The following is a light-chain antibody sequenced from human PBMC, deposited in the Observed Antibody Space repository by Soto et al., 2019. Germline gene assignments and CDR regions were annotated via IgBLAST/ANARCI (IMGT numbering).Light chain of an antibody. J-gene: IGLJ3*02. CDR2: SDD. Sequence: QPVLTQPPSLSRTPGQRVTISCSGSNSNIGRYSVNWYQHFPGTAPKILIYSDDERPSGVPDRFSGSKSGTSASLAISGLQSEDEAEYYWAAWDDNLNGPLFGGGTQLTVL. V-gene: IGLV1-44*01. CDR3: AAWDDNLNGPL. CDR1: NSNIGRYS.